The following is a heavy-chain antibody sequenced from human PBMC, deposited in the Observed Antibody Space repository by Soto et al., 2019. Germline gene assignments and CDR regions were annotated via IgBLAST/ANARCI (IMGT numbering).Heavy chain of an antibody. CDR2: ISAYNGNT. Sequence: ASVKVSCKASGYTFTSYGISWVRQAPGQGLEWMGWISAYNGNTNYAQKLQGRVTMTTDTSTSTAYMELRSLRSDDTAVYYCARDLARMIFGVVTSHRYYYYGMDVWGQGTTVTVSS. J-gene: IGHJ6*02. CDR3: ARDLARMIFGVVTSHRYYYYGMDV. V-gene: IGHV1-18*04. D-gene: IGHD3-3*01. CDR1: GYTFTSYG.